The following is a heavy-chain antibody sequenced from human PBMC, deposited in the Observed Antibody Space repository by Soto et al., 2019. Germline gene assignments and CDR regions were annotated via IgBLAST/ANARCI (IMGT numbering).Heavy chain of an antibody. D-gene: IGHD5-12*01. V-gene: IGHV4-30-2*01. CDR1: GGSISSGGYS. CDR3: AAGGGLPRYY. Sequence: QLQLQESGSGLVKPSQTLSLTCAVSGGSISSGGYSWSWIRQPPGKGLEWIGYIYHSGSTYYNPSLKGRVTMSVDRSKNQFSLELSSVTAADTAVYYCAAGGGLPRYYWGQGTLVTVSS. CDR2: IYHSGST. J-gene: IGHJ4*02.